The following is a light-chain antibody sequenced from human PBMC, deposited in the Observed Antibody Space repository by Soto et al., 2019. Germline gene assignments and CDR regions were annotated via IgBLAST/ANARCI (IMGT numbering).Light chain of an antibody. J-gene: IGKJ3*01. CDR2: DAS. Sequence: EIVLTQSPATLSLSPGERATLSCRASQSVSSYLAWYQQKPGQAPRLLIYDASNRATGTPARFSGSGSGTDFTLTISRLEPEDFAVYYCKRRSNWPRGVFTFGPGTKVDIK. CDR3: KRRSNWPRGVFT. V-gene: IGKV3-11*01. CDR1: QSVSSY.